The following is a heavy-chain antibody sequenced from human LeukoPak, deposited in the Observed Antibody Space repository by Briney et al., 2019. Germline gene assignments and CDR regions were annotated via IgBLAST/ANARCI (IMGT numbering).Heavy chain of an antibody. Sequence: ASVKVSCKASGYTFTSYYMHWVRQAPGQGLEWMGIINPSGSSTSYAQKFQGRVTMTRDMSTSTVYMELSSLRSEDTAVYYCAREYVEIYYDSSGYYLDYWGQGTLVTVSS. CDR2: INPSGSST. J-gene: IGHJ4*02. D-gene: IGHD3-22*01. V-gene: IGHV1-46*01. CDR3: AREYVEIYYDSSGYYLDY. CDR1: GYTFTSYY.